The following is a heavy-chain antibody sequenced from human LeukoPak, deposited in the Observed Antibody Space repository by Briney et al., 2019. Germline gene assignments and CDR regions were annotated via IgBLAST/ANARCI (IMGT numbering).Heavy chain of an antibody. D-gene: IGHD3-10*01. J-gene: IGHJ3*01. CDR2: IYTSGST. Sequence: SETLSLTCTVSGGSIRSYYWSWIRQAAGKGLEWIGRIYTSGSTNYNPSLKSRVTMSVDTSKNQFSLKLTSVTAADTAVYYCARDPGYFGSGTRGAFDLWGQGIMVTVSS. CDR3: ARDPGYFGSGTRGAFDL. V-gene: IGHV4-4*07. CDR1: GGSIRSYY.